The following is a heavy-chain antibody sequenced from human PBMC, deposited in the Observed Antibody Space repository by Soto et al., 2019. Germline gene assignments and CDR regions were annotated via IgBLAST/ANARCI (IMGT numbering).Heavy chain of an antibody. CDR2: ISAYNGNT. J-gene: IGHJ4*02. V-gene: IGHV1-18*01. CDR3: ARVGSIVGAPDPNFDY. Sequence: QVQLVQSGAEVKKPGASVKVSCKASGYTFTSYGISWVRQAPGQGLEWMGWISAYNGNTNYAPKLQGRDTMTTDTSTSTAYMGLRSLRSDDTAVYYCARVGSIVGAPDPNFDYWGQGTLVTVSS. D-gene: IGHD1-26*01. CDR1: GYTFTSYG.